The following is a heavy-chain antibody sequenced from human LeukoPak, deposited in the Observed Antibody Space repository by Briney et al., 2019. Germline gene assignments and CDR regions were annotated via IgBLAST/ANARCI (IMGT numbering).Heavy chain of an antibody. CDR3: ARDRGLAVAGTAEFDY. CDR2: ISSSSSYT. CDR1: GFTFSDYY. J-gene: IGHJ4*02. D-gene: IGHD6-19*01. Sequence: GGSLRLSCAASGFTFSDYYMSWIRQAPGKGLEWVSYISSSSSYTNYADSVKGRFTISRDNAKNSLYPQMNSLRAEDTAVYYCARDRGLAVAGTAEFDYWGQGTLVTVSS. V-gene: IGHV3-11*05.